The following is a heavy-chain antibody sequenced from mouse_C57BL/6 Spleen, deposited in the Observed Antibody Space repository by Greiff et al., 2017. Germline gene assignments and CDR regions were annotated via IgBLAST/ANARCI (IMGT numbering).Heavy chain of an antibody. D-gene: IGHD2-4*01. J-gene: IGHJ4*01. Sequence: QVQLQQPGAELVRPGSSVKLSCKASGYTFTSYWMDWVKQRPGQGLEWIGNIYPSDSETHYNQKFKDKATLTVDKSSSTAYMQLSSLTSEDSAVYYCAIVITTKYYAMDYWGKGTTVTVSS. CDR3: AIVITTKYYAMDY. CDR2: IYPSDSET. V-gene: IGHV1-61*01. CDR1: GYTFTSYW.